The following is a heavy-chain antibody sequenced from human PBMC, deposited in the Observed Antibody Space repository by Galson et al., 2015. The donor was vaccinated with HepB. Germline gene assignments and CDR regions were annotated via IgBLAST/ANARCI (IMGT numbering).Heavy chain of an antibody. CDR2: INPNSGGT. CDR1: GYTFTAYY. Sequence: SVKVSCKASGYTFTAYYIHWVRQAPGQGLQWMGWINPNSGGTSYAQKFQGWVTMTRDTSISTAYLDLNRLTSDDTAVYFCAREDISDTTNWYGKLRHLTSPSYGLDVWGQGTPVTVSS. V-gene: IGHV1-2*04. J-gene: IGHJ6*02. CDR3: AREDISDTTNWYGKLRHLTSPSYGLDV. D-gene: IGHD1-20*01.